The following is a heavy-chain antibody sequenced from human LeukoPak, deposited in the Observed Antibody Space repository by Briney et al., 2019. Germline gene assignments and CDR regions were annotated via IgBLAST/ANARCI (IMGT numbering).Heavy chain of an antibody. D-gene: IGHD1-26*01. CDR2: IHSDGSAT. V-gene: IGHV3-74*01. CDR3: AKPPEVGATVGYFDY. CDR1: GFTFSSHW. J-gene: IGHJ4*02. Sequence: GGSLRLSCAASGFTFSSHWMHWVRQAPGKGLVWVSRIHSDGSATNYAESVKGRFTISRDNSKNTLYLQMNSLRAEDTAVYYCAKPPEVGATVGYFDYWGQGTLVTVSS.